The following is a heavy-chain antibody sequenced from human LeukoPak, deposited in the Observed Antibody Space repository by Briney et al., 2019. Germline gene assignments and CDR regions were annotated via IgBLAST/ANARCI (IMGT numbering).Heavy chain of an antibody. CDR1: SGSISRSY. J-gene: IGHJ5*02. CDR3: AGAKVGPDDNWFDP. V-gene: IGHV4-59*01. Sequence: PWETLSLTCPVSSGSISRSYCSCIRQPPGKGLGWIGYIYYRGSTNYNPSLKGRLTISVDTSKSQFSLKLSSVTAADTAVYYCAGAKVGPDDNWFDPWGQGTLVTVSS. CDR2: IYYRGST. D-gene: IGHD4-23*01.